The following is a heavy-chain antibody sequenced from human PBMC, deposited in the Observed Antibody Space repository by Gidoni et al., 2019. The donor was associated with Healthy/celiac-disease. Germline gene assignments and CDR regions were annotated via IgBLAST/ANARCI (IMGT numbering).Heavy chain of an antibody. CDR2: ISSSSSTI. D-gene: IGHD3-16*01. V-gene: IGHV3-48*04. CDR3: ARDVSYYFDY. CDR1: GFTFSSYS. J-gene: IGHJ4*02. Sequence: EVQLVESGGGLVRPGGSLRLSCAASGFTFSSYSMNWVRQAPGKGLEWVSYISSSSSTIYYADSVKGRFTISRDNAKNSLYLQMNSLRAEDTAVYYCARDVSYYFDYWGQGTLVTVSS.